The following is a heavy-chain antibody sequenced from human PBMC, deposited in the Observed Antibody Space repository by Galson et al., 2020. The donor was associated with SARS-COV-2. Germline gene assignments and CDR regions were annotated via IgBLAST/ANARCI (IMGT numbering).Heavy chain of an antibody. V-gene: IGHV3-21*01. CDR1: GFTFSSYS. J-gene: IGHJ6*02. D-gene: IGHD6-13*01. CDR3: ASIAAADTLYDYYGMDV. Sequence: GGSLRLSCAASGFTFSSYSMNWVRQAPGKGLEWVPAISSSSSNIYYADSVKGRFTISRDNSKNSLYLQMNSLRAEDTAVYYCASIAAADTLYDYYGMDVWGQGTTGTVSS. CDR2: ISSSSSNI.